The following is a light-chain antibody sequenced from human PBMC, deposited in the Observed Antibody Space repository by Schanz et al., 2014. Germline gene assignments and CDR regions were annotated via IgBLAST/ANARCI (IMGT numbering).Light chain of an antibody. Sequence: QSALTQPRSVSGSPGQSVTISCTGTSSDFGGYNFVSWYQQYPGKAPKLMIYDVTKRPSGVPARFSGSKSGNTASLTISGLQADDEADYYCCSHGGRNKFWVFGGGTKLTVL. V-gene: IGLV2-11*01. J-gene: IGLJ3*02. CDR1: SSDFGGYNF. CDR2: DVT. CDR3: CSHGGRNKFWV.